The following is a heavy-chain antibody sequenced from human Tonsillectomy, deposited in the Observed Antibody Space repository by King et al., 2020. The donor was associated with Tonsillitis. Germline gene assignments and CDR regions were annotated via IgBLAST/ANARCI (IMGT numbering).Heavy chain of an antibody. D-gene: IGHD2-15*01. J-gene: IGHJ6*02. CDR1: GGTFSTYG. V-gene: IGHV1-69*01. Sequence: QVQLVESGAEMKKPGSSVKVSCTASGGTFSTYGINWMRQAPGQGLEWMGGIIPVFRTTNYAQKFKGRVAITADEATSTAYMELSSLTSEDTAVYFCSRDTPVRVPPAKDAAKDGMDVWGQGTTVTVSS. CDR3: SRDTPVRVPPAKDAAKDGMDV. CDR2: IIPVFRTT.